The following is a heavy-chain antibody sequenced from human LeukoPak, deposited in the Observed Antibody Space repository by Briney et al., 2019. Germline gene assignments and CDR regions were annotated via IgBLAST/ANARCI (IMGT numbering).Heavy chain of an antibody. Sequence: GGSLRLSCAASGFTFSSYAMSWVRQAPGKGLEWVSAISGSGGSTYYADSVKGRFTISRDNSKNTLYLQMNSLRAEDTAIYFCARVIQHGAGTFDYWGRGTLVTVSS. J-gene: IGHJ4*02. V-gene: IGHV3-23*01. CDR1: GFTFSSYA. D-gene: IGHD3-10*01. CDR3: ARVIQHGAGTFDY. CDR2: ISGSGGST.